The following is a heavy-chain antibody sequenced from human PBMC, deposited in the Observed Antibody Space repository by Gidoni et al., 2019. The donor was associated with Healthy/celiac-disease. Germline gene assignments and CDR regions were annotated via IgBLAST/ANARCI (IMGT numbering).Heavy chain of an antibody. CDR2: IRSKAYGGTT. CDR1: GFTFGDYA. V-gene: IGHV3-49*05. J-gene: IGHJ6*02. Sequence: EVQLVESGGGLVKPGRSLRLSCTASGFTFGDYAMSWFRQAPGKGLEWVGFIRSKAYGGTTEYAASVKGRFTISRDDSKSIAYLQMNSLKTEDTAVYYCTSTYSSGWSPNLKPANYYYYGMDVWGQGTTVTVSS. D-gene: IGHD6-19*01. CDR3: TSTYSSGWSPNLKPANYYYYGMDV.